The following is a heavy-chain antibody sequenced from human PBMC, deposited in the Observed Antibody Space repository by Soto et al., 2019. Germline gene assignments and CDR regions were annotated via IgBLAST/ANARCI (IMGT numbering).Heavy chain of an antibody. CDR1: GGSISSGGYY. V-gene: IGHV4-31*03. CDR2: IHHSGST. D-gene: IGHD3-10*01. J-gene: IGHJ1*01. CDR3: VRGVLS. Sequence: QVQLQESGPGLVKASQTLSLTCNVSGGSISSGGYYWTWIRQHPGKGLEWIGNIHHSGSTFYNPSLKSRVSRSVDTSKNQVSLKLSSVTAADTAVYFCVRGVLSWGQGTLVTVSS.